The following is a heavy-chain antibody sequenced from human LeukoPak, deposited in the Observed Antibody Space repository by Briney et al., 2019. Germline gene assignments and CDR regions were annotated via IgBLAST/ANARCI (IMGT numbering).Heavy chain of an antibody. Sequence: GGSLRLSCAASGFTFSSYGMHWVRQAPGKGLEWVAFIRYDGSNKYYADSVKGRFTISRDNSKNTLYLQMNSLRAEDTAVYYCAMVKGGYYYMDVWGKGTTVTVSS. CDR2: IRYDGSNK. D-gene: IGHD2-21*01. CDR3: AMVKGGYYYMDV. J-gene: IGHJ6*03. CDR1: GFTFSSYG. V-gene: IGHV3-30*02.